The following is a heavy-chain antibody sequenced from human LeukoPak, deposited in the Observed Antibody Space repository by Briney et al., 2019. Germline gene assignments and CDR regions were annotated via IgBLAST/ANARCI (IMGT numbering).Heavy chain of an antibody. J-gene: IGHJ4*02. Sequence: SETLSLTCTVSGGSISSSSYYWGWIRQPPGKGLEWIGSIYYRGITYYNPSLKSRVTISVDTSKNQFSLKLSFLTAADTAVYYCARVVYDSSTYPKSYFDFWGQGTLVTVSS. V-gene: IGHV4-39*07. CDR2: IYYRGIT. CDR3: ARVVYDSSTYPKSYFDF. D-gene: IGHD3-22*01. CDR1: GGSISSSSYY.